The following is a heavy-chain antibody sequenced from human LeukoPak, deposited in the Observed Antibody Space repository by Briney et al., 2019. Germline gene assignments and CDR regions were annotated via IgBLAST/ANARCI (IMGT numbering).Heavy chain of an antibody. V-gene: IGHV3-33*06. J-gene: IGHJ4*02. Sequence: SGGSLRLSCAASGFSFSSYGMHWVRQAPGKGLEGVAVIWYDGSNKYYADSVKGRFTIYRDNSKNTLYLQMNSLRPEDTAMYYCVKDRTMTYSAYWGQGTLVTVSS. CDR1: GFSFSSYG. D-gene: IGHD3-22*01. CDR3: VKDRTMTYSAY. CDR2: IWYDGSNK.